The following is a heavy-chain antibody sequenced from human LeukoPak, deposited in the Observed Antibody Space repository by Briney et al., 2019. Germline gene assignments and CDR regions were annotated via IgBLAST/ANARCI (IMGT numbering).Heavy chain of an antibody. CDR1: GFSFWNYA. D-gene: IGHD2-21*01. V-gene: IGHV3-23*01. Sequence: GGSLRLSCVASGFSFWNYAMSWVRQAPGKGLQWVSQISGTGGATWYAGFARDRFTISRDNSKKTLYLQMSGLRVEDTAMYYCVKDPRDTYGTNWFVSWGQGTLLIVSS. CDR3: VKDPRDTYGTNWFVS. J-gene: IGHJ5*01. CDR2: ISGTGGAT.